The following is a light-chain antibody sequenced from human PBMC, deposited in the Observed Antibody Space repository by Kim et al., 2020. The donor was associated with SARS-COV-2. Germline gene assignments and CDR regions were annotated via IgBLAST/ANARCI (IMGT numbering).Light chain of an antibody. J-gene: IGLJ1*01. Sequence: LALGQTAKITCAGNNSGSKNVHWYQQKPGQAPVVVIYRDTDRPSGIPERFSGSNSGNTATLTISRAQAGDEADYYCQVWDSSTYVFGTGTKVTVL. CDR3: QVWDSSTYV. CDR1: NSGSKN. V-gene: IGLV3-9*01. CDR2: RDT.